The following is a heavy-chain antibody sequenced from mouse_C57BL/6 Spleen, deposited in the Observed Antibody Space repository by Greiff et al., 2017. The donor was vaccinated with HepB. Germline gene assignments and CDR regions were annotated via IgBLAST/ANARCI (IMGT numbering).Heavy chain of an antibody. CDR2: IDPSDSYT. J-gene: IGHJ2*01. Sequence: QVQLQQPGAELVMPGASVKLSCKASGYTFTSYWMHWVKQRPGQGLEWIGEIDPSDSYTNYNQKFKGKSTLTVDKSSSTAYMQLSSLTSEDSAVYYCARVGTTSYFDYWGQGTTLTVSS. CDR1: GYTFTSYW. CDR3: ARVGTTSYFDY. V-gene: IGHV1-69*01. D-gene: IGHD2-3*01.